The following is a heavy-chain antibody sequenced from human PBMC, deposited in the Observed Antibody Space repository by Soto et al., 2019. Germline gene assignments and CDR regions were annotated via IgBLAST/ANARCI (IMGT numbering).Heavy chain of an antibody. V-gene: IGHV3-7*04. D-gene: IGHD6-19*01. CDR2: MNQDGSEK. CDR1: GFTFSNFW. J-gene: IGHJ5*02. CDR3: AKDASGWLVP. Sequence: EVQLVESGGDLVQPGGSLRLSCAASGFTFSNFWMSWVRQTPGRGLEWVANMNQDGSEKYYLDNVRGRFTISRDNAKNSLSLQINSLRAEATAVYYCAKDASGWLVPWGQGTPVIVSS.